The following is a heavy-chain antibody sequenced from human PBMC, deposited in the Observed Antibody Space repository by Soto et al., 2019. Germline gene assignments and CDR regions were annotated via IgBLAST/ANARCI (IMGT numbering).Heavy chain of an antibody. CDR2: IYYSGST. J-gene: IGHJ4*02. CDR3: ARGVLRTFDY. CDR1: GGSIRSGGNS. V-gene: IGHV4-31*03. Sequence: QVQLQESGPGLVKPSQTLSLTCTVSGGSIRSGGNSWSWIRQHSGKGLEWIGYIYYSGSTYYNPSLQSRLTISLHTSKNQFSLKPSSVTAADTAVYYCARGVLRTFDYWGQGTLVTVSS.